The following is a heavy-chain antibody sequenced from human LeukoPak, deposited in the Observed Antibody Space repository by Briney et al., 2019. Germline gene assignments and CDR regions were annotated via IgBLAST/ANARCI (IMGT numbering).Heavy chain of an antibody. Sequence: GGSLRLSCAASGFTFSSYSMNWVRQAPGKGLEWVSSISSSSSYTYYADSVKGRFTISRDNAKNSLYLQMNSLRAEDTAVYYCARGSHLGELSPALDYWGRGTLVTVSS. CDR3: ARGSHLGELSPALDY. D-gene: IGHD3-16*02. CDR2: ISSSSSYT. CDR1: GFTFSSYS. J-gene: IGHJ4*02. V-gene: IGHV3-21*01.